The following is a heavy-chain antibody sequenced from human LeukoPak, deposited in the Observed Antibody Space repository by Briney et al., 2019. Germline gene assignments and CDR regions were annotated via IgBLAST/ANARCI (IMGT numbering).Heavy chain of an antibody. Sequence: SGGSLRLSCAASGFTFRSYGMHWVRQAPGKGLEWVAVIWYDGSNKDYADSVKGRFTISRDNSKNTLNLQMNSLRAEDTAVYYCAKDDRGNEAPFDYWGQGTLVTVSS. CDR3: AKDDRGNEAPFDY. CDR1: GFTFRSYG. J-gene: IGHJ4*02. V-gene: IGHV3-30*02. CDR2: IWYDGSNK.